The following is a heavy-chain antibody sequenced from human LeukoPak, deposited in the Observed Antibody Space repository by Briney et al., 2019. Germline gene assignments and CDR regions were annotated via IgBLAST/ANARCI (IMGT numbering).Heavy chain of an antibody. J-gene: IGHJ4*02. D-gene: IGHD3-10*01. CDR2: INHSGST. V-gene: IGHV4-34*01. CDR3: ARPRYGSGSLDS. Sequence: SETLSLACAVYGESFSGHYWTWIRQPPGKGLEWIGEINHSGSTTSNPSLNNRVTISVDTSKNQFSLKLTSVTAADTAVYYCARPRYGSGSLDSWGQGTLVTVSS. CDR1: GESFSGHY.